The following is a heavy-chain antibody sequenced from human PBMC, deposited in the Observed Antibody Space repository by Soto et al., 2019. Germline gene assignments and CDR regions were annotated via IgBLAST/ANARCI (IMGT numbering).Heavy chain of an antibody. V-gene: IGHV1-18*01. CDR1: GYTFTSYG. CDR3: ARELVAYYDFWSGYGLDV. Sequence: DSVEVSCKTSGYTFTSYGISWVRQAPGQGLEWMGWISAYNGNTNYAQKLQGRVTMTTDTSTSKAYMELRSLRSDETAVYYCARELVAYYDFWSGYGLDVLGQGTTVTVSS. CDR2: ISAYNGNT. J-gene: IGHJ6*02. D-gene: IGHD3-3*01.